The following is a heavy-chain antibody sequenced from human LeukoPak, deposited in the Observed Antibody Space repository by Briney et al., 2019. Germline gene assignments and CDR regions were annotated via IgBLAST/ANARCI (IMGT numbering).Heavy chain of an antibody. CDR3: AREGGSSSWYDY. D-gene: IGHD6-13*01. J-gene: IGHJ4*02. CDR1: GYTFTSYY. Sequence: GASVKVSCKASGYTFTSYYMHWARQAPGQGLERMGTINPSGGYTSYAQKLQGRVTMTRDTSTSTVYMEMSSLRSEDTALYYCAREGGSSSWYDYWGQGTLVTVSS. V-gene: IGHV1-46*04. CDR2: INPSGGYT.